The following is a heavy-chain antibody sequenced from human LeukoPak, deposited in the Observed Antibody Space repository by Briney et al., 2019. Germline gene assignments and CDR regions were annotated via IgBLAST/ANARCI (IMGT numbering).Heavy chain of an antibody. V-gene: IGHV4-4*02. CDR3: ASTGYSGSSGWFDP. CDR2: IYHSGST. Sequence: PSGNLSLTCAVSGGSISSSNWWSWVRQPPGKGLEWIGEIYHSGSTNYNPSLKSRVTISVDKSKNQFSLKLSSVTAADTAVYYCASTGYSGSSGWFDPWGQGTLVTVSS. J-gene: IGHJ5*02. CDR1: GGSISSSNW. D-gene: IGHD1-26*01.